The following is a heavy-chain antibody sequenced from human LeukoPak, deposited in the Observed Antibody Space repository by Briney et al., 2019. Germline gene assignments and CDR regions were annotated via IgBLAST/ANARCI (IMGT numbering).Heavy chain of an antibody. CDR2: ISSSSSYI. CDR1: GFIFSSYS. Sequence: GGSLRLSCTASGFIFSSYSMNWVRQAPGKGLEWVSFISSSSSYIYYADSVKGRFTISRDNAKNSLYMQVNSLRAEDTAIYYCARDQVDDFWSGLNAFDIWGQGTMVTVSS. J-gene: IGHJ3*02. CDR3: ARDQVDDFWSGLNAFDI. V-gene: IGHV3-21*01. D-gene: IGHD3-3*01.